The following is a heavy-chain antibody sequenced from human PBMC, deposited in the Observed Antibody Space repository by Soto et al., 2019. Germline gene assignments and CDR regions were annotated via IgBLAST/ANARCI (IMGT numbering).Heavy chain of an antibody. CDR1: GGSSNRGAYS. J-gene: IGHJ5*02. D-gene: IGHD3-22*01. CDR2: IYHTGTT. CDR3: ARGINYYDSSGDSWFDP. Sequence: TLSLTCAFSGGSSNRGAYSWTLIRQPPGKGLEWIGYIYHTGTTYYNMSLKSRVTISVDRSKNQFSLKVRSVTAADTAVYYCARGINYYDSSGDSWFDPWGQG. V-gene: IGHV4-30-2*01.